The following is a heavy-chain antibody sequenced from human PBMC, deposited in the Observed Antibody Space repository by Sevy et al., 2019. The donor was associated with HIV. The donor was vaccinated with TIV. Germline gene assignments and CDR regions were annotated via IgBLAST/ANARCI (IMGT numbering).Heavy chain of an antibody. CDR3: ATRSITTPESNYFDY. Sequence: GGSLRLSCAASGFTFSSYAMTWVRQAPGKGLEWVSTISGSGGNTYYEDSVKGRFTISRDNSKNTLSLQMNSLRAEDTAVYYCATRSITTPESNYFDYWGQGTLVTVSS. CDR1: GFTFSSYA. V-gene: IGHV3-23*01. CDR2: ISGSGGNT. D-gene: IGHD1-1*01. J-gene: IGHJ4*02.